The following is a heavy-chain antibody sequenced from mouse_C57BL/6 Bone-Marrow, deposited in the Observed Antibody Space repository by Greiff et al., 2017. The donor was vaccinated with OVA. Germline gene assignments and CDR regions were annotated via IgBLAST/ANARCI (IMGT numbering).Heavy chain of an antibody. CDR2: INYDGSST. J-gene: IGHJ1*03. CDR1: GFTFSDYY. V-gene: IGHV5-16*01. D-gene: IGHD1-1*01. Sequence: EVQVVESEGGLVQPGSSMKLSCTASGFTFSDYYMAWVRQVPEKGLEWVANINYDGSSTYYLDSLKSRFIISRDNAKNILYLQMSSLKSEDTATYYCARDHYGSSWYFDVWGTGTTVTVSS. CDR3: ARDHYGSSWYFDV.